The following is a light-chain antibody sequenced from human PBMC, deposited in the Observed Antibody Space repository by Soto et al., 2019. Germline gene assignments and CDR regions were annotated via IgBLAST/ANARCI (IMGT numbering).Light chain of an antibody. CDR1: SSDVGIYNY. CDR3: CSYAGSYTYV. J-gene: IGLJ1*01. Sequence: QSVLTQPRSVSGSPGQSVTISCTGTSSDVGIYNYVSWYQQHPDKAPKLMIYDVTKRPSGVPDRFSGSKSGNTASLTISGLQAEDEADYYCCSYAGSYTYVFGTGTKLTVL. CDR2: DVT. V-gene: IGLV2-11*01.